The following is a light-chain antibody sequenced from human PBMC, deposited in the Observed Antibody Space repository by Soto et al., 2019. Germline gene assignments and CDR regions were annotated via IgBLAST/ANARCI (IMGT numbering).Light chain of an antibody. Sequence: DIPMTQSPSTLSASVGDRVTITCRASQSISHWLAWYQQKPGKAPTVLIYQASTLESGVPSRFSGSGSRTEFTLTISSLQPDDFATYYCQHYSSYPITFGGGTKVELK. CDR2: QAS. V-gene: IGKV1-5*03. CDR1: QSISHW. J-gene: IGKJ4*01. CDR3: QHYSSYPIT.